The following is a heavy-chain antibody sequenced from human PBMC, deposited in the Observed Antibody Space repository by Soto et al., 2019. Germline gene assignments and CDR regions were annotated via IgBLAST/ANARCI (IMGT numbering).Heavy chain of an antibody. CDR3: AKVLSGWSLAVIDSGMEV. J-gene: IGHJ6*01. CDR2: ISYDGSNK. CDR1: VFTFSSYG. Sequence: GGSLRLSCASSVFTFSSYGMHCVRHSPGKWLEWVAVISYDGSNKYYADSVKGRFTISRDNSKNTLYLQMNSLRAEDTAVYYCAKVLSGWSLAVIDSGMEVWGQGTTDSV. D-gene: IGHD6-19*01. V-gene: IGHV3-30*18.